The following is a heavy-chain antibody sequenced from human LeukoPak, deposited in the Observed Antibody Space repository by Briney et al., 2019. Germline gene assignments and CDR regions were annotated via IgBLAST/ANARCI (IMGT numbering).Heavy chain of an antibody. CDR2: IYSGGST. CDR3: AREKIDYYDSSGYYYDY. Sequence: PGGSLRLSCAASGFTVSSSYMSWVRQAPGKGLEWVSVIYSGGSTYYADSVKGRFTISRDNSKNTLYLQMNSLRAEDTAVYYCAREKIDYYDSSGYYYDYWGQGTLVTVSS. J-gene: IGHJ4*02. D-gene: IGHD3-22*01. V-gene: IGHV3-53*01. CDR1: GFTVSSSY.